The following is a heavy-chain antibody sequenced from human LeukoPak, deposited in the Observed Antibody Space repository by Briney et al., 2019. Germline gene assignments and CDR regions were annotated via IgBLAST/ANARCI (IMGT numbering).Heavy chain of an antibody. CDR1: GYTFIGYY. CDR2: INPSGGST. D-gene: IGHD6-13*01. J-gene: IGHJ3*02. V-gene: IGHV1-46*01. Sequence: ASVKVSCKASGYTFIGYYMHWVRQAPGQGLEWMGIINPSGGSTSYAQKFQGRVTMTRDMSTSTVYMELSSLRSEDTAVYYCARDRGESSSFPYDAFDIWGQGTMVTVSS. CDR3: ARDRGESSSFPYDAFDI.